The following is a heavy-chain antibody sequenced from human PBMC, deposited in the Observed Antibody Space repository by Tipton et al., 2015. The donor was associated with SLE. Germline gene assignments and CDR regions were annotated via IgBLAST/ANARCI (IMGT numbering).Heavy chain of an antibody. CDR3: ARDRGKIYDFWSGMDV. Sequence: SLRLSCAASGFTFSSYSMHWVRQAPGKGLAWVAVIWYDGSNKYYADSVKGRFTISRDNSKNTLYLQMNSLRAEDTAVYYCARDRGKIYDFWSGMDVWGQGTTVTVSS. J-gene: IGHJ6*02. V-gene: IGHV3-33*08. CDR2: IWYDGSNK. D-gene: IGHD3-3*01. CDR1: GFTFSSYS.